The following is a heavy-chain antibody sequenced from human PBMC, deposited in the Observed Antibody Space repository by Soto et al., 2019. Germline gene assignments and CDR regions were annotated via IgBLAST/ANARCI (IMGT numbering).Heavy chain of an antibody. J-gene: IGHJ6*02. CDR2: INGGGGEK. CDR3: ARIPRKGEYYYYYGMDV. V-gene: IGHV3-7*03. Sequence: GGSLRLSCAASGFTFSSYAMSWVRQAPGKGLEWVANINGGGGEKYYVDSVKGRFTISRDNSKNSLYLQMNSLRAEDTAVYYCARIPRKGEYYYYYGMDVWGQGTTVTVSS. D-gene: IGHD3-10*01. CDR1: GFTFSSYA.